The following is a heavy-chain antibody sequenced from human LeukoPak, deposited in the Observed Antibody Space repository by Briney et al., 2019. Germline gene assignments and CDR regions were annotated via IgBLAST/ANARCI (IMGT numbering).Heavy chain of an antibody. V-gene: IGHV3-7*01. J-gene: IGHJ4*02. D-gene: IGHD3-3*01. CDR3: ARAGGGRFLEWLSRNNRHFDS. CDR2: IKQDGSEK. Sequence: GGSLGLSCVASGFTFSSHWMNWVRQAPGKGLELVASIKQDGSEKYYVDSVKGRFTISRDNSKNSLYLQMNTLRAEDTAVYFCARAGGGRFLEWLSRNNRHFDSWGQGTLVTVSS. CDR1: GFTFSSHW.